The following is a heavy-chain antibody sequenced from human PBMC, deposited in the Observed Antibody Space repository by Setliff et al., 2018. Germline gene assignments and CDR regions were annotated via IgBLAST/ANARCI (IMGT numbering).Heavy chain of an antibody. CDR2: IQKRGSTTT. J-gene: IGHJ4*02. D-gene: IGHD6-19*01. CDR1: GDSISGYF. CDR3: ARDQFSSGWYGPPESYFDC. Sequence: SETLSLTCIVSGDSISGYFWSWIRQAPGKGLEWIGYIQKRGSTTTKYNPSLGSRISVSIDTSKNQFSLQLSSVSDGDTAVYYCARDQFSSGWYGPPESYFDCWGQGIQVTVS. V-gene: IGHV4-59*01.